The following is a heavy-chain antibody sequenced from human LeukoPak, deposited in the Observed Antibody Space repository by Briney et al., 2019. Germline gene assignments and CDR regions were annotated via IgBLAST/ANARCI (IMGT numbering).Heavy chain of an antibody. J-gene: IGHJ6*02. D-gene: IGHD3-3*01. CDR3: ARDDFWSGYPIYYYGMDV. V-gene: IGHV4-39*01. CDR1: GGSISSYY. CDR2: IYYGGST. Sequence: PSETLSLTCTVSGGSISSYYWGWIRQPPGKGLEWIGNIYYGGSTYYNPSLKSRVTISVDTSKNQFSLKLRSVTAADTAVYFCARDDFWSGYPIYYYGMDVWGQGTTVTVSS.